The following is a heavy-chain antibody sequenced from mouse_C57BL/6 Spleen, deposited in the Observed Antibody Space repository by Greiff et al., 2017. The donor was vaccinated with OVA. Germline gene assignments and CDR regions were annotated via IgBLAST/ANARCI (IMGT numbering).Heavy chain of an antibody. CDR3: ASSIYYDYGYAMDY. Sequence: EVQLQQSGPGLVKPSQSLSLTCSVTGYSITSGYYWNWIRQFPGNKLEWMGYISYDGSNNYNPSLKNRISITRDTSKNQFFLKLNSVTTEDTATYYCASSIYYDYGYAMDYWGQGTSVTVSS. CDR1: GYSITSGYY. CDR2: ISYDGSN. J-gene: IGHJ4*01. V-gene: IGHV3-6*01. D-gene: IGHD2-4*01.